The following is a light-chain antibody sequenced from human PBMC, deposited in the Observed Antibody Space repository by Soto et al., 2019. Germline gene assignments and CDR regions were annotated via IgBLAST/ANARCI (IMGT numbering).Light chain of an antibody. Sequence: EIVMTQSPPSLTVTPGEPASISCRSSQRLLHSNGNIFLDWYLQKPGQPPQLLIYLGSNRASGVPDRVSGSEAGTDFTLKISRVEAEDVGVYYCMQGTHWPPTFGQGTKVEIK. CDR2: LGS. V-gene: IGKV2-28*01. CDR3: MQGTHWPPT. J-gene: IGKJ1*01. CDR1: QRLLHSNGNIF.